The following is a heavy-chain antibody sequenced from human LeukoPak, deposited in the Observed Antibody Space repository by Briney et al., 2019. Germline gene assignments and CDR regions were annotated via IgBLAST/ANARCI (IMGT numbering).Heavy chain of an antibody. CDR1: GGTFSSYA. V-gene: IGHV1-69*05. Sequence: GASVKVSCKASGGTFSSYAISWVRQAPGQGLEWMGGIIPIFGTANHAQKFQGRVTITRDTSASTAYMELSSLRSEDTAVYYCARGGVGAKEDYWGQGTLVTVSS. CDR3: ARGGVGAKEDY. D-gene: IGHD1-26*01. CDR2: IIPIFGTA. J-gene: IGHJ4*02.